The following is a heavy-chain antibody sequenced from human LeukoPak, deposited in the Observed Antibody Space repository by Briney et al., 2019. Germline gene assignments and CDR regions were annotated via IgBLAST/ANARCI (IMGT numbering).Heavy chain of an antibody. D-gene: IGHD5-18*01. CDR3: ARRSYGYALDI. CDR2: IYPGDSDT. Sequence: GESLKISCKGSGYIFTSYWIGWVRQMPGKGLEWMGIIYPGDSDTKYSPSLQGQVTISADKSISTACLQWSSLKASDTAMYYCARRSYGYALDIWGQGTMVTVSS. CDR1: GYIFTSYW. V-gene: IGHV5-51*01. J-gene: IGHJ3*02.